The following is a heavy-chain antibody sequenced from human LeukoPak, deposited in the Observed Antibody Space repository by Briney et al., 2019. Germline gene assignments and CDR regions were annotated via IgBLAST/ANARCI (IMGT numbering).Heavy chain of an antibody. Sequence: GGSLRLSCAASGFTFSIYSMNWVRQAPGKGVEWISYFSTSSGTISYADSVKGRFTISRDNAKNSLYLQMNSLRAEDTAVYYCARDSMYAFDIWGQGKMVTVSS. J-gene: IGHJ3*02. CDR2: FSTSSGTI. D-gene: IGHD2-2*01. V-gene: IGHV3-48*01. CDR3: ARDSMYAFDI. CDR1: GFTFSIYS.